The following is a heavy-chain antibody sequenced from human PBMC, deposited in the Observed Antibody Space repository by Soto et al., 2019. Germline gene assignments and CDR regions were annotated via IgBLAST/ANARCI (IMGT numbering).Heavy chain of an antibody. J-gene: IGHJ5*02. CDR2: INAGNGNT. Sequence: ASVKVSCKASGYTFTSYAMHWVRQAPGQRLEWMGWINAGNGNTKYSQKFQGRVTITRDTSASTAYMELSSLRSEDTAVYYCARAXIGRYCSSTSCPNWFDPWGQGTLVTVSS. CDR1: GYTFTSYA. CDR3: ARAXIGRYCSSTSCPNWFDP. D-gene: IGHD2-2*01. V-gene: IGHV1-3*01.